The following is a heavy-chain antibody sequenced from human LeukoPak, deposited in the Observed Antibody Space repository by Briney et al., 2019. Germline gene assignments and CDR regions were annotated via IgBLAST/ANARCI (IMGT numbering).Heavy chain of an antibody. CDR2: IKQDGREK. Sequence: PGGSLRLSCAASGFTLSSYWMSWVRQAPGKGLEWVANIKQDGREKYYVDCVKGRFTISTDNAKNSLYLQMHSLRAEDTAVYYCARGGTLLWGQGTLVTVSS. J-gene: IGHJ4*02. D-gene: IGHD3/OR15-3a*01. V-gene: IGHV3-7*01. CDR3: ARGGTLL. CDR1: GFTLSSYW.